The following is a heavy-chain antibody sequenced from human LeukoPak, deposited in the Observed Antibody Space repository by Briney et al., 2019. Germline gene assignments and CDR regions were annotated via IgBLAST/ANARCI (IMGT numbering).Heavy chain of an antibody. J-gene: IGHJ4*02. Sequence: SETLSLTCIVSGGSTSSYYWSWIRQPPGKGLEWIGYIHYSGSTNYNPSLKSRVTISVDTSKNQFSRKLSSVTATDTAVYYCARDGYYYGFTYFDYWGQGTLLTVSS. CDR2: IHYSGST. CDR1: GGSTSSYY. V-gene: IGHV4-59*01. D-gene: IGHD5-18*01. CDR3: ARDGYYYGFTYFDY.